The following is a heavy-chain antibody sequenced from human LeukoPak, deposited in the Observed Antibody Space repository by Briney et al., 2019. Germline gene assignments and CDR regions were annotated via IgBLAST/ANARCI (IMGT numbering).Heavy chain of an antibody. J-gene: IGHJ3*02. CDR1: VFTFDDYA. CDR2: MSWNSGSI. CDR3: EKCSPLQGDYGQGAFDI. D-gene: IGHD3-16*01. V-gene: IGHV3-9*03. Sequence: PGRCLRLSCAASVFTFDDYAMHWVRQAPRKGLEGGSGMSWNSGSIVYADSVKGRFTISRDNANTSLYQQMNSLRAEAMALYYGEKCSPLQGDYGQGAFDIWGQGKMVTVSS.